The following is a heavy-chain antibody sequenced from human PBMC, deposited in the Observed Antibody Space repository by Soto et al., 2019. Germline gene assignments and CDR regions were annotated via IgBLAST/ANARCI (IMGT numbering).Heavy chain of an antibody. J-gene: IGHJ4*02. CDR3: ARGITIFGVAIPYYFDY. Sequence: ASVKVSCKASGYTFTSYAMHWVRQAPGQRLEWMGWINAGNGNTKYSQKFQGRVTITRDTSASTAYMELNSLRSEDTAVYYCARGITIFGVAIPYYFDYWGQGTLVTVSS. V-gene: IGHV1-3*01. CDR2: INAGNGNT. D-gene: IGHD3-3*01. CDR1: GYTFTSYA.